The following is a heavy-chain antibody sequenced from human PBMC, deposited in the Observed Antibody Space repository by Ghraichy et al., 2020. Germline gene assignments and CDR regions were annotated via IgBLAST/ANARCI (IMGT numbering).Heavy chain of an antibody. J-gene: IGHJ4*02. D-gene: IGHD1-26*01. CDR3: VRDGLSYKFDY. Sequence: GALRLSCAASGFTLSDYSMHWVRQAPGKGLEWLANIWRDGSTENYVASVKGRFAISRDNAKNTLYLQMNSLRADDTAIYFCVRDGLSYKFDYLGQGILVTVSS. CDR1: GFTLSDYS. V-gene: IGHV3-33*01. CDR2: IWRDGSTE.